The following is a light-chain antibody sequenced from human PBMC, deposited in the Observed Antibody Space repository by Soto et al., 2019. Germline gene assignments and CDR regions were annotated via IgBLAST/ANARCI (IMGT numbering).Light chain of an antibody. J-gene: IGKJ2*01. CDR2: WAS. V-gene: IGKV4-1*01. CDR3: HQYYSTPYT. CDR1: QSVLYSSNNKNY. Sequence: DIVMTQSPDSLAVSLGERATINCKSSQSVLYSSNNKNYLGWYQQKPGRPPKLLIFWASTRESGVPDRFSGSGSGTDFTPTISSLQAEDVAVYYCHQYYSTPYTFGQGTKLEI.